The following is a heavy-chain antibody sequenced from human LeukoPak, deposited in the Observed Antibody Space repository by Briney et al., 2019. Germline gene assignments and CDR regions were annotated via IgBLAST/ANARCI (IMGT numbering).Heavy chain of an antibody. CDR3: ARVTSYSSSWREYFQH. CDR1: GGSFSGYY. D-gene: IGHD6-13*01. V-gene: IGHV4-34*01. Sequence: SETLSLTCAVYGGSFSGYYWSWIRQPPGKGLEWIGEINHSRSTNYNPSLKSRVTISVDTSKNQFSLKLSSVTAADTAVYYCARVTSYSSSWREYFQHWGQGTLVTVSS. J-gene: IGHJ1*01. CDR2: INHSRST.